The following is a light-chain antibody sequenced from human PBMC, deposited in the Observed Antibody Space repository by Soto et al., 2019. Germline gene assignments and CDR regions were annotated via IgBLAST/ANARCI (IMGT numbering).Light chain of an antibody. CDR2: NDR. Sequence: SYELTQAPSVSVAPGQTAWVTCGGDDIGDKRVHWYQQRPGQAPVLVVYNDRDRPSGIPERFSGSNSGNTATLTISRVEGGDEADYYCAAWDDSLNGRVFGTGTKVTVL. CDR3: AAWDDSLNGRV. V-gene: IGLV3-21*02. CDR1: DIGDKR. J-gene: IGLJ1*01.